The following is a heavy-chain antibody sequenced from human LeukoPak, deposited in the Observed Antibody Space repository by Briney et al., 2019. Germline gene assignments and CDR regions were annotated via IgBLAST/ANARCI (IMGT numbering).Heavy chain of an antibody. V-gene: IGHV3-7*03. Sequence: PGGSLRLSCATSGFTFSNYWMNWVRQAPGKGLEWVATIKQDGSQKYYVDSVKGRFTISRDNSKNTLYLQMNSLRAEDTAVYYCARGYSSGHDAFDIWGQGTMVTVSS. J-gene: IGHJ3*02. CDR1: GFTFSNYW. CDR3: ARGYSSGHDAFDI. D-gene: IGHD6-19*01. CDR2: IKQDGSQK.